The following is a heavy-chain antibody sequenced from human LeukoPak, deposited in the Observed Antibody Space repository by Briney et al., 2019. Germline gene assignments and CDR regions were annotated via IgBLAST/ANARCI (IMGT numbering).Heavy chain of an antibody. V-gene: IGHV4-61*01. D-gene: IGHD3-22*01. CDR2: IYYSGST. Sequence: SETLSLTCTVSGGSISSSSYYWSWIRQPPGKGLEWIGYIYYSGSTNYNPSLKSRVTISVDTSKNQFSLKLSSVTAADTAVYYCARDAFSFDYDSSGYKGGWFDPWGQGTLVTVSS. CDR3: ARDAFSFDYDSSGYKGGWFDP. CDR1: GGSISSSSYY. J-gene: IGHJ5*02.